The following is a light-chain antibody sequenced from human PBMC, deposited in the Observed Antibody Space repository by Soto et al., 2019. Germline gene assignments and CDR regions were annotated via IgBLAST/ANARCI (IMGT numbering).Light chain of an antibody. CDR2: EVS. Sequence: QSALTQPASVSGSPGQSITISCTGTSSDVGVYNSVSWYQQHPGKAPKLMIYEVSNRPSGVSNRFSGSKSGNTASLTISGLQAEDEADYYCSSYTSSRVLFGGGTQLTVL. CDR3: SSYTSSRVL. CDR1: SSDVGVYNS. V-gene: IGLV2-14*01. J-gene: IGLJ2*01.